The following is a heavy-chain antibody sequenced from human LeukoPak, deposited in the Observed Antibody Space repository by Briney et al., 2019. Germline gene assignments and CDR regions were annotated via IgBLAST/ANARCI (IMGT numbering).Heavy chain of an antibody. CDR3: ARGIVVVPAAIETNWFDP. Sequence: GGSLRLSCAASGFTFSSYSMNWVRQAPGKGLEWVSYISSSSSTIYYADSVKGRFTISRDNAKNSLYPQMNSLRAEDTAVYYCARGIVVVPAAIETNWFDPWGQGTLVTVSS. CDR2: ISSSSSTI. CDR1: GFTFSSYS. V-gene: IGHV3-48*04. J-gene: IGHJ5*02. D-gene: IGHD2-2*01.